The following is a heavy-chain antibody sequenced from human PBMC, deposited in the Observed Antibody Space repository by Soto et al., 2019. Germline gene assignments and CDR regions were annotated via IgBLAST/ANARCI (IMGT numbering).Heavy chain of an antibody. CDR1: GYTFTGYY. D-gene: IGHD2-15*01. V-gene: IGHV1-2*04. CDR2: INPNSGGT. Sequence: GASVKVSCKASGYTFTGYYMHWVRQAPGQGLEWMGWINPNSGGTNYAQKFQGWVTMTRDTSISTAYMELSRLRSDDTAVYYCARDVGYCSGGSCYSPVMDVWGQGTTVTVSS. CDR3: ARDVGYCSGGSCYSPVMDV. J-gene: IGHJ6*02.